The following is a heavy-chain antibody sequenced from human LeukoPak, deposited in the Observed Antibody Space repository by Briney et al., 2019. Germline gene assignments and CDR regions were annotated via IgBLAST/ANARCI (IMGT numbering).Heavy chain of an antibody. Sequence: ASVKVSCKVSGYTLTELSMHWVRQAPGKGLEWMGGFDPEDGETIYAQKFQGRVTMTEDTSTDTAYMELSSLRSEDTAVYYCATDRHYYDSSGYLYYYHGMDVWGQGTTVTVSS. V-gene: IGHV1-24*01. CDR2: FDPEDGET. CDR1: GYTLTELS. CDR3: ATDRHYYDSSGYLYYYHGMDV. D-gene: IGHD3-22*01. J-gene: IGHJ6*02.